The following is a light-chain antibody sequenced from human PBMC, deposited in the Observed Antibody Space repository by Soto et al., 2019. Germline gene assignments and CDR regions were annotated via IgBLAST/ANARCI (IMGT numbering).Light chain of an antibody. Sequence: DMQMTQSPFTLSASVGDRVTITCRASQSISNWLAWYQQKPGTAPKLLIDDVTNLETGVPSRFSGSGSGTHFTFTIGSLQPEDFATYYCQQSYSTPLTFGRGTKVAIK. CDR2: DVT. CDR3: QQSYSTPLT. J-gene: IGKJ4*01. V-gene: IGKV1-5*01. CDR1: QSISNW.